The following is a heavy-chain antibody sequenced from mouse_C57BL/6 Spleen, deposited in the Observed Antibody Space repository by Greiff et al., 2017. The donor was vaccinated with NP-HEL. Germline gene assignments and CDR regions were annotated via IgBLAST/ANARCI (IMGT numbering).Heavy chain of an antibody. CDR1: GYTFTSYW. D-gene: IGHD1-1*01. CDR2: IDPSDSYT. Sequence: QVQLQQPGAELVRPGTSVKLSCKASGYTFTSYWMHWVKQRPGQGLEWIGVIDPSDSYTNYNQTFKGKATLTVDTSSRPAYMQLSSLTSEDSAVYYCARDQDYGSRDAMDYWGQGTSVTVSS. V-gene: IGHV1-59*01. CDR3: ARDQDYGSRDAMDY. J-gene: IGHJ4*01.